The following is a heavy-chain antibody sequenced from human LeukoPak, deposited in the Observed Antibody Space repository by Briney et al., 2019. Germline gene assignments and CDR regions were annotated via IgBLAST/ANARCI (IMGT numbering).Heavy chain of an antibody. V-gene: IGHV3-73*01. Sequence: GGPLRLSCAASGFTFSSYGMHWVRQASGKGLEWVGRIRSKANSYATAYAASVKGRFTISRDDSKNTTYLQMNSLKTEDTAVYYCTSRPLLSYYGSGRTRSDYWGQGTLVTVSS. D-gene: IGHD3-10*01. CDR1: GFTFSSYG. CDR3: TSRPLLSYYGSGRTRSDY. J-gene: IGHJ4*02. CDR2: IRSKANSYAT.